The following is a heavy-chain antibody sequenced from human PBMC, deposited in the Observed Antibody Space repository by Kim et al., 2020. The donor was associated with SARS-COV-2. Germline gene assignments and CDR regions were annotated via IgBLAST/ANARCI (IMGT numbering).Heavy chain of an antibody. V-gene: IGHV3-23*01. D-gene: IGHD2-21*02. Sequence: GGSLRLSCAASGFTFSSYAMSWVRQAPGKGLEWVSAISGSGGSTYYADSVKGRFTISRDNSKNTLYLQMNSLRAEDTAVYYCALRRVVVTDNYWGQGTLVTVSS. CDR1: GFTFSSYA. CDR3: ALRRVVVTDNY. J-gene: IGHJ4*02. CDR2: ISGSGGST.